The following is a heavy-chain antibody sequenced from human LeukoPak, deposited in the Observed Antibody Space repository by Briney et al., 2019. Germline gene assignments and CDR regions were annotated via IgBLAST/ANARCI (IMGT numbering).Heavy chain of an antibody. Sequence: PSETLSLTCTVSGGSINSYYWSWIRQPPGKGRGWIGYIYSRATTPYTPPLTSRFTLSVATPTYQSSLSLSSVTAADTAAYNCARHGVGTISYPHFAYWGQATLVTASS. D-gene: IGHD3-3*01. J-gene: IGHJ4*02. V-gene: IGHV4-59*08. CDR2: IYSRATT. CDR3: ARHGVGTISYPHFAY. CDR1: GGSINSYY.